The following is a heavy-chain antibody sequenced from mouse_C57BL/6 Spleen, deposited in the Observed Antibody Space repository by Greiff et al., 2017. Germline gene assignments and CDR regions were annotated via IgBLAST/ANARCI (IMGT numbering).Heavy chain of an antibody. V-gene: IGHV1-26*01. J-gene: IGHJ4*01. CDR3: ARGEGGDY. Sequence: EVQLQQSGPELVKPGASVKISCKASGYTFTDYYMNWVKQSHGKSLEWIGDINPNNGGTSYNQKFKGKATLTVDKSSSTAYMELRSLTSEDSAGYYCARGEGGDYWGQGTSVTVSS. CDR1: GYTFTDYY. CDR2: INPNNGGT.